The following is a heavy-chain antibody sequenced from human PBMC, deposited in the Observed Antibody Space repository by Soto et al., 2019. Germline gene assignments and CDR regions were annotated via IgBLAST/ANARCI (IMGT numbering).Heavy chain of an antibody. V-gene: IGHV1-18*01. CDR1: GYTFTSYG. Sequence: QVQLVQSGAEVKKPGASVKVSCKASGYTFTSYGISWVRQAPGQGLEWMGWISAYNGNTKYAQKFQGRVTMTTDTATSTAYMEVRSLRSDDTAVYFCARDAAAGLNDYWCQGSLGTVSS. J-gene: IGHJ4*02. CDR2: ISAYNGNT. CDR3: ARDAAAGLNDY. D-gene: IGHD6-13*01.